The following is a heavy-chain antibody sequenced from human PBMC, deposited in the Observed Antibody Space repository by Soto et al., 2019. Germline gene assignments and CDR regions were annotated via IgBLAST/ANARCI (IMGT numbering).Heavy chain of an antibody. V-gene: IGHV1-2*02. Sequence: ASVKVSCKASGYTFTGYYMHWVRQAPGQGLEWMGWINPNSGGTNYAQKFQCRVTMTRDTSISTAYMELSRLRSDDTAVYYCARGVPAANYYYYGMDVWGQGTTVTVSS. CDR2: INPNSGGT. CDR3: ARGVPAANYYYYGMDV. D-gene: IGHD2-2*01. CDR1: GYTFTGYY. J-gene: IGHJ6*02.